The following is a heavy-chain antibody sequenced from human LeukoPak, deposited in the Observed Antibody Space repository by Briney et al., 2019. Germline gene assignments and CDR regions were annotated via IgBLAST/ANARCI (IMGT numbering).Heavy chain of an antibody. CDR1: GFTFSTHE. D-gene: IGHD3-3*01. Sequence: GGSLRLSRAASGFTFSTHEMNWVRQAPGKGLEWVSYISSSGGSIYYADSVKGRFTISRDNAKNSLFLQMNSLRAEDTAVYYCATQGRSAMLGIWGQGTMVTVSS. J-gene: IGHJ3*02. CDR2: ISSSGGSI. CDR3: ATQGRSAMLGI. V-gene: IGHV3-48*03.